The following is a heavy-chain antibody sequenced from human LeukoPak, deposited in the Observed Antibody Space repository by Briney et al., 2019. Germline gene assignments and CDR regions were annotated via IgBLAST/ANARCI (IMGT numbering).Heavy chain of an antibody. CDR2: TYYRSTWYN. V-gene: IGHV6-1*01. J-gene: IGHJ4*02. CDR3: ARGFGDWGLNY. D-gene: IGHD2-21*02. CDR1: GDSVSSNSVT. Sequence: SQTLSLTCAISGDSVSSNSVTWNWIRQSPSRGLEWLGRTYYRSTWYNDYAVSVRGRITVNPDTSKNQFSLHLNSVTPEDTAVYYCARGFGDWGLNYWGQGTLVTVSS.